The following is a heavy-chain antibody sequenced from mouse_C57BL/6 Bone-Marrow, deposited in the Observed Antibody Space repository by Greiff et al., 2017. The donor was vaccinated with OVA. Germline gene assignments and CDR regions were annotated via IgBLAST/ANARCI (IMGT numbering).Heavy chain of an antibody. D-gene: IGHD1-1*02. CDR2: IDPENGDT. V-gene: IGHV14-4*01. Sequence: EVQLQQSGAELVRPGASVKLSCTASGFNIKDDYMHWVKQRPEQGLEWIGWIDPENGDTEYASKFQGKATITADTSSNTAYLQLSSLTSEDTAVYYCTSYGHFDYWGQGTTLTVSS. J-gene: IGHJ2*01. CDR1: GFNIKDDY. CDR3: TSYGHFDY.